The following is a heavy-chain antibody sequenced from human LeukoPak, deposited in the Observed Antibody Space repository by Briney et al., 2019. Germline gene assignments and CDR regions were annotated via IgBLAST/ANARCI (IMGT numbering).Heavy chain of an antibody. J-gene: IGHJ3*02. CDR3: ARELWFGESTPVDAFDI. D-gene: IGHD3-10*01. Sequence: RGSLRLSCAASGFTFSSYAMHWVRQAPGKGLEWVAVISYDGSNKYYADSVKGRFTISRDNSKNTLYLQMNSLRAEDTAVYYCARELWFGESTPVDAFDIWGQGTMVTVSS. CDR1: GFTFSSYA. V-gene: IGHV3-30*04. CDR2: ISYDGSNK.